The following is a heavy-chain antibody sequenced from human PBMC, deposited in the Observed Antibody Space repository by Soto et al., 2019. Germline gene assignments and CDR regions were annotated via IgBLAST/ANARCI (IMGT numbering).Heavy chain of an antibody. D-gene: IGHD3-3*01. CDR1: GGSISRSSYY. V-gene: IGHV4-39*01. CDR2: IYYSGST. Sequence: SETLSLTCTVSGGSISRSSYYWGWIRQPPGKGLEWIGSIYYSGSTYYNPSLKSRVTISVDTSKNQFSLKLSSVTAADTAVYYCARHRLRSVFGVVTTYFDYWGQGTLVTVSS. CDR3: ARHRLRSVFGVVTTYFDY. J-gene: IGHJ4*02.